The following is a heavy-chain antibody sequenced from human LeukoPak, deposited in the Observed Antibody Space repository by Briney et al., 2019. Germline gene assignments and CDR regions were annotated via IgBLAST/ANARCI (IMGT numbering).Heavy chain of an antibody. J-gene: IGHJ4*02. CDR3: ARDPRGCSGSDY. Sequence: PGRSLRLSCAASGFTFSSYGMHWVRQAPGKGLEWVAVIWYDGSNKYYADSVKGRFTISRDNSKNTLYLQMNSLRAEDTAVYYCARDPRGCSGSDYWGQGTLVTVSS. D-gene: IGHD6-19*01. V-gene: IGHV3-33*01. CDR2: IWYDGSNK. CDR1: GFTFSSYG.